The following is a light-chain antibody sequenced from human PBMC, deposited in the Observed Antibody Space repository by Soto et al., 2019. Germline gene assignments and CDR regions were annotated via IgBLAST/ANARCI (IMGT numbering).Light chain of an antibody. CDR3: QQYKSFSLT. CDR2: KTS. J-gene: IGKJ4*01. Sequence: DIRLTQYPSTRSASLVDRVNLTCRASQSIDNWLAWYQQKPGKAPKLLIYKTSNLESGVPSRFSGSGSGTEFSLTISSLQPDDFATYYCQQYKSFSLTFGGGTKVDIK. V-gene: IGKV1-5*03. CDR1: QSIDNW.